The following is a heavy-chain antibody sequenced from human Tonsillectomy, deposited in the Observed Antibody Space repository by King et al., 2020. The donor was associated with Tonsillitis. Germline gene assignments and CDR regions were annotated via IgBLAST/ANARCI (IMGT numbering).Heavy chain of an antibody. J-gene: IGHJ5*02. CDR3: ARGGGGYCSSTSCCPYNWFDP. Sequence: EVQLVQSGGGSVQPGGSLRLSCAASGFTFSSYSMNWVRQAPGKGLEWVSYISSSSSIYYADFVKGRFTISRDNAKNSLYLQMNSLRDEDTAVYYCARGGGGYCSSTSCCPYNWFDPWGQGTLVTVSS. CDR1: GFTFSSYS. D-gene: IGHD2-2*01. V-gene: IGHV3-48*02. CDR2: ISSSSSI.